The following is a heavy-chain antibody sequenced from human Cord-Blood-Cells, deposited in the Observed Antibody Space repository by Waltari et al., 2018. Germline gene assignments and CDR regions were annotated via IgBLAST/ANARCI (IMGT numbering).Heavy chain of an antibody. D-gene: IGHD6-13*01. Sequence: QLQLQESGPGLVKPSETLSLTCTVSGGSISSSSYYWGWIRQPPGKGLEWIGSIYYSGSTHYHPALKSRVTLSVTPAKDQFPPKVGPWTAGRQAVYYCGGNNAWDLGRSWYYFDYWGQGTLVTVSS. CDR3: GGNNAWDLGRSWYYFDY. J-gene: IGHJ4*02. CDR1: GGSISSSSYY. V-gene: IGHV4-39*01. CDR2: IYYSGST.